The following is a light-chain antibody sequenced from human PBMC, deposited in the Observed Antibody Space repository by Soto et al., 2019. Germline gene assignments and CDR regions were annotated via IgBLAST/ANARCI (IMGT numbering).Light chain of an antibody. J-gene: IGKJ4*01. V-gene: IGKV1-5*03. CDR2: KAS. CDR3: QHYNSYPLT. Sequence: DIQMTQFPFTLSATVGDRDTITFPARQSISSWLAWYQQNPGKAPKLLIYKASNLESGVPSRFSGSGSGTEFTLTISSLQPDDFATYHCQHYNSYPLTFGGGTKV. CDR1: QSISSW.